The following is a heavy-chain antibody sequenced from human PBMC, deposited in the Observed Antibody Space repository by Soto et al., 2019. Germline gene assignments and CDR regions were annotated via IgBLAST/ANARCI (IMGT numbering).Heavy chain of an antibody. CDR2: IYYSGST. Sequence: SETLSLTCTVSGGSISSSSYYWGWIRQPPGKGLEWIGSIYYSGSTYYNPSLKSRVTISVDTSKNQFSLKLSSVTAADTAVYYCVRPGIAADKGESYFDYWGQGTLVTVSS. V-gene: IGHV4-39*01. CDR1: GGSISSSSYY. J-gene: IGHJ4*02. CDR3: VRPGIAADKGESYFDY. D-gene: IGHD6-13*01.